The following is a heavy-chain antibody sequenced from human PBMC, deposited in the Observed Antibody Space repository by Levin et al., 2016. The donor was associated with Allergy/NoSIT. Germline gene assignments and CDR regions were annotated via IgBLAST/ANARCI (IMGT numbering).Heavy chain of an antibody. CDR3: ARGPGILWFGELFRWFDP. Sequence: SETLSLTCAVYGGSFSGYYWSWIRQPPGKGLEWIGEINHSGSTNYNPSLKSRVTISVDTSKNQFSLKLSSVTAADTAVYYCARGPGILWFGELFRWFDPWGQGTLVTVSS. J-gene: IGHJ5*02. CDR1: GGSFSGYY. D-gene: IGHD3-10*01. CDR2: INHSGST. V-gene: IGHV4-34*01.